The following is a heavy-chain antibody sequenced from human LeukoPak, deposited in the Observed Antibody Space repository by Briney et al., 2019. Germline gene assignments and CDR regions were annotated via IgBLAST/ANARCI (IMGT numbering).Heavy chain of an antibody. D-gene: IGHD3-9*01. Sequence: PEGSLRLSCAASGFTFSSYAMHWVRQAPGKGLEYVSGISSNGGSTYYANSVKGRFTISRDNSKNTLYLQMGSLRAEDMAVYYCASEGGTIVWFDAFDIWGQGTMVTVSS. V-gene: IGHV3-64*01. CDR3: ASEGGTIVWFDAFDI. J-gene: IGHJ3*02. CDR2: ISSNGGST. CDR1: GFTFSSYA.